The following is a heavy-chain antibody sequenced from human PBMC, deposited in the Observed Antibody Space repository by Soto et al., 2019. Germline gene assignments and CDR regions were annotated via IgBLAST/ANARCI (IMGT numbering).Heavy chain of an antibody. D-gene: IGHD6-19*01. Sequence: TETLSLTCTVSGGSISSYYWSWIRQPPGKGLEWIGYIYYTGSTHYNPSLKSRVTISVDTSKNQFSLKLSSVTAADTAVYYCARESLGGLGYWGQGTLVTVSS. CDR1: GGSISSYY. CDR3: ARESLGGLGY. J-gene: IGHJ4*02. V-gene: IGHV4-59*01. CDR2: IYYTGST.